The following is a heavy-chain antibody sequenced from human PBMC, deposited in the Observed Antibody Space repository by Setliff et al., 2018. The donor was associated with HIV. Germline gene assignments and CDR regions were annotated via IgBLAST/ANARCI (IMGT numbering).Heavy chain of an antibody. CDR3: ARHKDPPGSRWIFYYYYMDL. D-gene: IGHD6-13*01. Sequence: SETLSLTCSVSGGSINNYYWSWIRQPPGKGLEWLGYIYYSGSTSYNPALSSRLTISVDTSKNQVSLRLSSVTAADTGVYYCARHKDPPGSRWIFYYYYMDLWGGGTTVTVSS. CDR1: GGSINNYY. J-gene: IGHJ6*03. CDR2: IYYSGST. V-gene: IGHV4-59*08.